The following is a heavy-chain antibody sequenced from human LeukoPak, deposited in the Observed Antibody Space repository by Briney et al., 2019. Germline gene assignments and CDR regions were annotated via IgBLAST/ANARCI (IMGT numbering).Heavy chain of an antibody. CDR3: ARDGGLQSHFDY. D-gene: IGHD5-24*01. CDR1: ADSSNAYY. CDR2: IYHNGNS. J-gene: IGHJ4*02. V-gene: IGHV4-59*01. Sequence: PSETLSLTCSLFADSSNAYYWNWVRHPPGKALQWIGYIYHNGNSNYTPSLKGRLTISVDTAKNQFSLKLTSVTAADTAVYYCARDGGLQSHFDYWGQGALVTVSS.